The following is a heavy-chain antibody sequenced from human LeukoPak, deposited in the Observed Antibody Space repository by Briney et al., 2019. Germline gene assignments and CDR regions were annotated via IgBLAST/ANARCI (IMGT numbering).Heavy chain of an antibody. D-gene: IGHD4/OR15-4a*01. CDR2: IYYSGST. J-gene: IGHJ4*02. CDR3: GRHLTTYFDY. V-gene: IGHV4-39*01. CDR1: GGSISSSSYY. Sequence: TSETLSLTCTVSGGSISSSSYYWGWIRQPPGKGLEWIGSIYYSGSTYYNPSLKSRVTISVDTSKNQFSLKLSSVTAADTAVYYCGRHLTTYFDYWGQGTLVTVSS.